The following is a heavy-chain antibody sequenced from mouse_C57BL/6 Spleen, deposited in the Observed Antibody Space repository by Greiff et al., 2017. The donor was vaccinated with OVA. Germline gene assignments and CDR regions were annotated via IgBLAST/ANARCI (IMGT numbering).Heavy chain of an antibody. CDR2: ISDGGSYT. D-gene: IGHD3-2*02. J-gene: IGHJ3*01. Sequence: EVNLVESGGGLVKPGGSLKLSCAASGFTFSSYAMSWVRQTPEKRLEWVATISDGGSYTYYPDNVKGRFTISRDNAKNNLYLQMSHLKSEDTAMYYCAREDSSGLFAYWGQGTLVTVSA. V-gene: IGHV5-4*01. CDR3: AREDSSGLFAY. CDR1: GFTFSSYA.